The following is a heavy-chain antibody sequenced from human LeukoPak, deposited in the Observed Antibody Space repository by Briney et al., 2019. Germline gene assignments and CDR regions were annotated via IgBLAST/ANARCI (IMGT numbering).Heavy chain of an antibody. CDR3: ARFVGVVVTAIRAFDI. CDR1: GFTFSSYS. J-gene: IGHJ3*02. V-gene: IGHV3-21*01. CDR2: ISSSSSYI. D-gene: IGHD2-21*02. Sequence: GGSLRLSCAASGFTFSSYSMNWVRQAPGKGLEWVSSISSSSSYIYYADSVKGRFTISRDNAKNSRYLQMNSLRAEDTAVYYCARFVGVVVTAIRAFDIWGQGTMVTVSS.